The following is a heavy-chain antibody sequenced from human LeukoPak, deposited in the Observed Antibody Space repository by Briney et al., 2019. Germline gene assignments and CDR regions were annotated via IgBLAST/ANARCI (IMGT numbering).Heavy chain of an antibody. V-gene: IGHV3-7*01. D-gene: IGHD3-10*01. CDR1: GFTFSSYW. J-gene: IGHJ6*03. Sequence: AGGSLRLSCAASGFTFSSYWMSWVRQAPGKGLEWVANIKKDGSEKYYVDSVKGRFTISRDNAKTSLYLQMNSLRAEDTAIYYCARDGNTMVRGVTYYSYYMDVWGKGTTVTISS. CDR3: ARDGNTMVRGVTYYSYYMDV. CDR2: IKKDGSEK.